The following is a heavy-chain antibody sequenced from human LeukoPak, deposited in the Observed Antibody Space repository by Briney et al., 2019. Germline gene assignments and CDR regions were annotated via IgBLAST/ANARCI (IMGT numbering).Heavy chain of an antibody. CDR2: ISSNGGST. Sequence: PGGSLRLSCSASGFTFGSYAMRWVREAPGKGLKYVSAISSNGGSTYYADSVKGRFTISRDNSKNTLYLQMSSLRAEDTAVYYCVTVSLQWLANFNFDYWGQGTLVTVSS. J-gene: IGHJ4*02. CDR3: VTVSLQWLANFNFDY. CDR1: GFTFGSYA. V-gene: IGHV3-64D*06. D-gene: IGHD6-19*01.